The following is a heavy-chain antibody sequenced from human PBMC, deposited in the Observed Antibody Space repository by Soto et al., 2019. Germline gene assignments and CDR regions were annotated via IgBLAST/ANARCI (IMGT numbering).Heavy chain of an antibody. Sequence: SETLSLTCTVSGGSISSSSYYWGWIRQPPGKGLEWIGSIYYSGSTYYNSSLKSRVTISVDTSKNQFSLKLSSVTAADTAVYYCANEHKSITIFHLGCMEFWGPGTTVTVSS. CDR1: GGSISSSSYY. CDR3: ANEHKSITIFHLGCMEF. J-gene: IGHJ6*02. D-gene: IGHD3-3*01. V-gene: IGHV4-39*01. CDR2: IYYSGST.